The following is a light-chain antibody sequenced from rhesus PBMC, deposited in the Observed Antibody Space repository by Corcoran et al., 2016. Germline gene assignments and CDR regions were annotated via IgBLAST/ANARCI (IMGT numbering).Light chain of an antibody. CDR1: ENVNNY. J-gene: IGKJ2*01. CDR2: KAS. Sequence: DIQMTQSPSSLSASVGDRVTITCRASENVNNYLNWYQQKPGKAPKLLFYKASTLQSGVPSRFSGSGYGTDYTFTISSLQPEDVASYYCQHGYGTPYSFGQGTKVEIK. CDR3: QHGYGTPYS. V-gene: IGKV1-74*01.